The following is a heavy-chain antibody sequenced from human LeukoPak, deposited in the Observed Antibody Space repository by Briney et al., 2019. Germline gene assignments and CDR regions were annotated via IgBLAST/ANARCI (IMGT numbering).Heavy chain of an antibody. CDR3: AKDILLWFGESSPFDY. J-gene: IGHJ4*02. Sequence: GGSLRLSCGASGFTFSSYGMSWVGQAPGKGLEWVSGFSGSGGSTYYADSVKGRFTISRDNSKNTLYLQMNSLRAEDTAVYYCAKDILLWFGESSPFDYWGQGTLVTVSS. V-gene: IGHV3-23*01. D-gene: IGHD3-10*01. CDR1: GFTFSSYG. CDR2: FSGSGGST.